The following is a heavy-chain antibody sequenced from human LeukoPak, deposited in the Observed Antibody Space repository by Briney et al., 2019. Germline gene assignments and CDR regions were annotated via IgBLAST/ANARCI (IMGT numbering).Heavy chain of an antibody. J-gene: IGHJ4*02. V-gene: IGHV3-48*03. CDR3: ARSVYDLRGQRLVPGLDY. CDR1: GFTFSSYE. CDR2: IGTIISTT. D-gene: IGHD6-13*01. Sequence: GGSLRLSCAASGFTFSSYEMNWVRQAPGKGLEWVAYIGTIISTTYYADSVKGRFTVSRDDAKSSLYLQMSSLRAEDTAIYYCARSVYDLRGQRLVPGLDYWGQGTLVTVSS.